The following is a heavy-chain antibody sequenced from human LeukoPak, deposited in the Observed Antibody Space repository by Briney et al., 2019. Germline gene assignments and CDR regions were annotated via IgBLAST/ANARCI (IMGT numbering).Heavy chain of an antibody. CDR1: GGSISGYY. J-gene: IGHJ3*02. D-gene: IGHD2-2*01. Sequence: PSETLSLTCTVSGGSISGYYWSWIRQPPGKGLEWIGYIYYSGGTNYNPSLKSRVTMSVDTSKNQFSLKMSSVTAADTAVYYCASDYCSSTSCYVFGRAFDIWGQGTMVTVSS. CDR3: ASDYCSSTSCYVFGRAFDI. CDR2: IYYSGGT. V-gene: IGHV4-59*08.